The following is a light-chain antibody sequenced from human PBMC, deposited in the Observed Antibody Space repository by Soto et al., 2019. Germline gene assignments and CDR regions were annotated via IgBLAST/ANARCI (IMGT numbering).Light chain of an antibody. Sequence: DVVLTQFPLSLPVTVGQPASISCRSSQSLVYSDGNSYLNWFQQRPGQSPRRLIYKVLNRDYGVQDRFTGSGSGTNFTLKISRGEAEDVGVYYCMGGTRSPPGLTCGGGTEVEIK. V-gene: IGKV2-30*01. CDR1: QSLVYSDGNSY. J-gene: IGKJ4*01. CDR3: MGGTRSPPGLT. CDR2: KVL.